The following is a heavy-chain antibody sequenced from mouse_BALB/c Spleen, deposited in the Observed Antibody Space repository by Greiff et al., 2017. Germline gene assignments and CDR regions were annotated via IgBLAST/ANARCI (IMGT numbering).Heavy chain of an antibody. D-gene: IGHD2-14*01. J-gene: IGHJ4*01. Sequence: DVLLVESGGGLVKPGGSLKLSCAASGFTFSSYTMPWVRQTPEKGLEWVATISSGGGNTYYPDSVKGRFTISRDNAKNNLYLQMSSLRSEDTALYSCARDPDRYGYAMGYWGQGTSVTVSS. V-gene: IGHV5-9*03. CDR2: ISSGGGNT. CDR1: GFTFSSYT. CDR3: ARDPDRYGYAMGY.